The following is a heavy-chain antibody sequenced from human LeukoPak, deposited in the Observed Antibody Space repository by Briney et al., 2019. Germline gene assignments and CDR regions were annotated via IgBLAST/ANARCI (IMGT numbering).Heavy chain of an antibody. J-gene: IGHJ3*02. CDR1: GGSISSISYY. V-gene: IGHV4-39*07. CDR2: IYYSGST. Sequence: KPSETLSLTCTVSGGSISSISYYWGWIRQPPGKGLEWIGSIYYSGSTFYNPSLKSRVTISVDTSKNQFSLRLTSVTAADTAVYYCARSGYSSSRSSVGAFDIWGQGTMVTVSS. CDR3: ARSGYSSSRSSVGAFDI. D-gene: IGHD6-13*01.